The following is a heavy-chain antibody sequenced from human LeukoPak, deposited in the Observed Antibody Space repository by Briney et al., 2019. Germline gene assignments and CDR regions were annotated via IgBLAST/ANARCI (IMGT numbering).Heavy chain of an antibody. J-gene: IGHJ4*02. V-gene: IGHV3-7*03. CDR3: ARQHN. CDR1: GLTFINYW. CDR2: IKEDGSEK. Sequence: TRGSLRLSCAAAGLTFINYWMSCVRQTPRKGLEWVASIKEDGSEKYYVDSARGRFPSSRDNAKSSLYLHMGSVTAEDTAGYYCARQHNWGQGTLVTVSS.